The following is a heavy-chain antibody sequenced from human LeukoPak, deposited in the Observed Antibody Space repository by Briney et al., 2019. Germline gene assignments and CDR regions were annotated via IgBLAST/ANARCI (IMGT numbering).Heavy chain of an antibody. J-gene: IGHJ6*03. CDR1: GYSFTSYW. V-gene: IGHV5-51*01. D-gene: IGHD5-12*01. CDR2: IYPGNSDT. Sequence: GEPLQISSQGSGYSFTSYWIGWVRPMPGKGLEWMGIIYPGNSDTRYSPSFQGQVTISADKSISTAYLQWSTLKASDTAMYYYARLPRGCDAYYDYMDVWGKGTTVTISS. CDR3: ARLPRGCDAYYDYMDV.